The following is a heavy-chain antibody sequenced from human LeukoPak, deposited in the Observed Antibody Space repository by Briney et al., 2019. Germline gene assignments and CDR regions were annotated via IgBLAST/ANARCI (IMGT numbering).Heavy chain of an antibody. CDR2: ISAYNGNT. D-gene: IGHD2-2*01. J-gene: IGHJ5*02. V-gene: IGHV1-18*01. CDR3: ARVGPRYCSSTSCPSEDWFDP. Sequence: ASVKVSCKASGYTFTSYGISWVRQAPGPGLEWMGWISAYNGNTNYAQKLQGRVTMTTDTSTSTAYMELRSLRSDDTAVYYCARVGPRYCSSTSCPSEDWFDPWGQGTLVTVSS. CDR1: GYTFTSYG.